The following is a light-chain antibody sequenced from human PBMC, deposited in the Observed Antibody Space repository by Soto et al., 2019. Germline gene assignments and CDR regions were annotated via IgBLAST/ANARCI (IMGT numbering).Light chain of an antibody. CDR2: DVT. CDR1: SSDVGGYNY. V-gene: IGLV2-14*01. Sequence: QSALTQPASVSGSPGQSSTLSCTGTSSDVGGYNYVSWYQQHPVKAPKLMIYDVTNRPSGVSDRFSGSKSGNTASLTISGLQAEDEADYYCSSYTSSSTPYVFVTGTKLTVL. J-gene: IGLJ1*01. CDR3: SSYTSSSTPYV.